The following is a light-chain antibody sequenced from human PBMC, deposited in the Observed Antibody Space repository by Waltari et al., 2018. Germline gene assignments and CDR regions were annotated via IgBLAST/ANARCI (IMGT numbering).Light chain of an antibody. CDR2: SNH. V-gene: IGLV1-44*01. CDR1: SSNTGGAP. J-gene: IGLJ3*02. Sequence: QSVLTQPPSASGTPGQRVTISCSVSSSNTGGAPVIWYQQPPGTAPKLLIYSNHQRPSGVPDRFSGSKSGTTASLAISGLQSEDEAAYYCAAWDDSLDGWVFGGGTKLTVL. CDR3: AAWDDSLDGWV.